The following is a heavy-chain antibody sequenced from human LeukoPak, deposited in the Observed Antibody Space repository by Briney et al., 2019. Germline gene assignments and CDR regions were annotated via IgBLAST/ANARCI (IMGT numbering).Heavy chain of an antibody. CDR3: ARTYSSGWFNNWFDP. Sequence: ASVKVSCKASGYTFTSYGISWVRQAPGQGLEWMGWISAYNGNTNYAQKLQGRVTITTDTSTSTAYMELRSLRSDDTAAYYCARTYSSGWFNNWFDPWGQGTLVTVSS. CDR1: GYTFTSYG. J-gene: IGHJ5*02. CDR2: ISAYNGNT. D-gene: IGHD6-19*01. V-gene: IGHV1-18*01.